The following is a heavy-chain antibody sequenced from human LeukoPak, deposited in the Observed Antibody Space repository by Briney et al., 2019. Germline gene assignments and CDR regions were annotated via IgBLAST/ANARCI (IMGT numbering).Heavy chain of an antibody. J-gene: IGHJ4*02. CDR3: ARGGKATVVTM. CDR1: GGSINSYY. CDR2: IYSSGST. Sequence: SETLSLTCTVSGGSINSYYWSWIRQPAGKGLEWIGRIYSSGSTNYNPSLKSRVSMSVDTSKNQFSLKLTSVTAADTAVYYCARGGKATVVTMWGQGILVTASS. D-gene: IGHD4-23*01. V-gene: IGHV4-4*07.